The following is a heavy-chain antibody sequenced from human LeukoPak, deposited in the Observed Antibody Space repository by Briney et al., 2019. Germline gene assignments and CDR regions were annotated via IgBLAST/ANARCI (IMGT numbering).Heavy chain of an antibody. J-gene: IGHJ5*02. V-gene: IGHV4-38-2*02. Sequence: KPSETLSLTCYVSGDSISSSYFWGWIRQPPGTGLEWIGSISHSENTFYNPSLKGRVTISVDTSKNHFSLNLSAVTAADTAVYYCARARKYNGNPNWIDLWGQGVLVTVSS. CDR1: GDSISSSYF. CDR3: ARARKYNGNPNWIDL. D-gene: IGHD2-8*01. CDR2: ISHSENT.